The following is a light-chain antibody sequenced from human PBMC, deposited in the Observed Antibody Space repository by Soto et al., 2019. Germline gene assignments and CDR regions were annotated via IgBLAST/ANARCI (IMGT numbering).Light chain of an antibody. CDR1: QSISSW. CDR2: DAL. CDR3: QHYGGMWT. V-gene: IGKV1-5*01. J-gene: IGKJ1*01. Sequence: DIQMNKSPSTLSAYVGDRVTITCRASQSISSWLAWYQLKPGKAPKVLIYDALNLESGVPSRFSGSGYGTEFTLTIRSLQPDDFATYCCQHYGGMWTFGQATMVDI.